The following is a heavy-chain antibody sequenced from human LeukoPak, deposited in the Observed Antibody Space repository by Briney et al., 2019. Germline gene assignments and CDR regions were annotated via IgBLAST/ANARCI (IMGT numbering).Heavy chain of an antibody. D-gene: IGHD1-26*01. CDR3: AGHAYYSGSSPWYFDL. Sequence: PSETLSLTCTVSGGSISSSSYYWGWIRQPPGKGLEWIGSIYYSGSTYYNPSLKSRVTISVDTSKNQFSLRLNSVTAADTAVYYCAGHAYYSGSSPWYFDLWGRGTLVTVSS. CDR2: IYYSGST. V-gene: IGHV4-39*01. J-gene: IGHJ2*01. CDR1: GGSISSSSYY.